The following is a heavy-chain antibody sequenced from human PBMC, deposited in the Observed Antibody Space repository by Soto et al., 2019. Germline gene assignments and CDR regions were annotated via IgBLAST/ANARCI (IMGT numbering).Heavy chain of an antibody. V-gene: IGHV4-59*01. D-gene: IGHD6-13*01. CDR1: GGSMRSYF. CDR3: PARAASRRNLAPYYLDF. J-gene: IGHJ4*02. Sequence: PSETLSLTCTVSGGSMRSYFWTWIRQPPGKGLEWIGYIHYSGTTSFFPSYNPSLRSRVTISEDTSKNQFSLKLLSVTTADTAVYLCPARAASRRNLAPYYLDFWGQGTLVTVSS. CDR2: IHYSGTT.